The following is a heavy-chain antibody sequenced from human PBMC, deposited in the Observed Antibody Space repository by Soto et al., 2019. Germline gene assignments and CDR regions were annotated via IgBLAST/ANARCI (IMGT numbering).Heavy chain of an antibody. J-gene: IGHJ6*02. Sequence: QVQLVQSGAEVKNPGASVKVSCKASGYTFTRYGIGWARQAPGQGLEWMGWINTYNGNTNYAQNVQGRVTLTTDTSPSTAYMELRSLRSNDTAIYYCAMVDVYVTPSPQDVWGQGPTVIVSS. V-gene: IGHV1-18*01. CDR2: INTYNGNT. D-gene: IGHD3-16*01. CDR3: AMVDVYVTPSPQDV. CDR1: GYTFTRYG.